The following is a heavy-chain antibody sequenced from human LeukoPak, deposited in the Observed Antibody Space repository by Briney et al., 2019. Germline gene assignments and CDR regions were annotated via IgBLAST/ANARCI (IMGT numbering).Heavy chain of an antibody. V-gene: IGHV4-59*08. CDR1: GGSISSYY. CDR3: ARAYSSSWYWFDP. J-gene: IGHJ5*02. D-gene: IGHD6-13*01. Sequence: AETLSLTCTVSGGSISSYYWSWIRQPPGKGLEWIGYIYYSGSTNYNPSLKSRVTISVDTSKNQFSLKLSSVTAADTAVYYCARAYSSSWYWFDPWGQGTLVTVSA. CDR2: IYYSGST.